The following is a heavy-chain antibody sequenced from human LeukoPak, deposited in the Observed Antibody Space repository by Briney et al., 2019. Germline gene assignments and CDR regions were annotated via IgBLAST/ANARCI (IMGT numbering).Heavy chain of an antibody. Sequence: GASVTLSCTASGSTVTNYYMNWVRLAPGQGLEWMGYINPHSGVTSFPQKFRGRVTLTTDTSISAAYMELSSLISDDTAMYYCVREGITKAFDLWGQGALVTVSS. D-gene: IGHD1-14*01. CDR1: GSTVTNYY. CDR3: VREGITKAFDL. CDR2: INPHSGVT. V-gene: IGHV1-2*02. J-gene: IGHJ4*02.